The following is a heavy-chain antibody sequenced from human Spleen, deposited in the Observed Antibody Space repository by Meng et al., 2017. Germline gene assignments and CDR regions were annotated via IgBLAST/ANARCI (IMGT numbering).Heavy chain of an antibody. V-gene: IGHV4-61*01. Sequence: SETLSLTCTVSGDSVSSNCCYWSWIRQPPGKELEWIGYVYYSGSTNYNPSLKSRVTTSVDTSKNQFSLKLTSVTAADTAVYYCARERSRNDVGYFDYWGRGILVTVSS. J-gene: IGHJ4*01. D-gene: IGHD1-1*01. CDR3: ARERSRNDVGYFDY. CDR2: VYYSGST. CDR1: GDSVSSNCCY.